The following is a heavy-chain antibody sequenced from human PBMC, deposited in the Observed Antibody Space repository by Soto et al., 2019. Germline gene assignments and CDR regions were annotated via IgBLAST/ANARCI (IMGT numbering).Heavy chain of an antibody. J-gene: IGHJ6*02. D-gene: IGHD3-9*01. CDR1: GYTFTSYY. CDR3: ARDRLVISINYYYGMDV. Sequence: ASVKVSCKASGYTFTSYYMHWVRQAPGQGLEWMGIINPSGGSTSYAQKFQGRVTMTRDTSTSTVYMELSSLRSEDTAVYYCARDRLVISINYYYGMDVWGQGTTLTVSS. CDR2: INPSGGST. V-gene: IGHV1-46*01.